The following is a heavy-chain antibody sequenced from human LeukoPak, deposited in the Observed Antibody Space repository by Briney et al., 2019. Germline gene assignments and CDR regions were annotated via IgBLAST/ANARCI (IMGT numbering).Heavy chain of an antibody. CDR2: IKQDGSEK. D-gene: IGHD4-17*01. V-gene: IGHV3-7*01. Sequence: GGSLRLSCAASGFTFSSYWMSWVRQAPGKGLEWVANIKQDGSEKYYVDSVKGRFTISRDNAKNSLYLQMNSLRAEDTAVYYCAINDYGDYGVRFDPWGQGTLVTVSS. CDR1: GFTFSSYW. J-gene: IGHJ5*02. CDR3: AINDYGDYGVRFDP.